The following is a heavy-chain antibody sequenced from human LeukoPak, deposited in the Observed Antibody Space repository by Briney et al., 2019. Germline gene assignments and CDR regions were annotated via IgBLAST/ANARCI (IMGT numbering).Heavy chain of an antibody. CDR2: IIPIFGTA. V-gene: IGHV1-69*13. CDR3: ARAGQAWFDP. Sequence: ASVKVSCKASGGTFSSYAISWVRQAPGQGLEWMGGIIPIFGTANYAQKFQGRVTITADESTSTAYMELSSLRSEGTAVYYCARAGQAWFDPWGQGTLVTVSS. CDR1: GGTFSSYA. J-gene: IGHJ5*02. D-gene: IGHD1-1*01.